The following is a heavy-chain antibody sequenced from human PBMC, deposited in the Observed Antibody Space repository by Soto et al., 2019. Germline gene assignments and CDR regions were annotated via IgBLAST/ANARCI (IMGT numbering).Heavy chain of an antibody. D-gene: IGHD3-16*02. CDR3: ARDRVIHYRPRRYYYYGMDV. CDR1: GFTFSSYA. CDR2: ISYDGSNK. J-gene: IGHJ6*02. Sequence: QVQLVESGGGVVQPGRSLRLSCAASGFTFSSYAMHWVRQAPGKGLEWVAVISYDGSNKYYADSVKGRFTISRDNSKNALYLQMNSLRAEDTAVYYCARDRVIHYRPRRYYYYGMDVWGQGTTVTVSS. V-gene: IGHV3-30-3*01.